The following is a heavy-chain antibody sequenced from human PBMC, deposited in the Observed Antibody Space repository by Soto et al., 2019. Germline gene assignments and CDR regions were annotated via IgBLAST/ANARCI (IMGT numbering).Heavy chain of an antibody. CDR1: GFTFSSYW. J-gene: IGHJ4*02. D-gene: IGHD3-22*01. CDR3: ARGSQVVVVITELFDY. Sequence: EVQLVESGGGLVQPGGSLRLSCAASGFTFSSYWMSWVRQAPGKGLEWVANIKQDGSEKYYVDSVKGRFTISRDNAKNSLYLQMNSLRAEDTAVYYCARGSQVVVVITELFDYWGQGTLVTVSS. V-gene: IGHV3-7*05. CDR2: IKQDGSEK.